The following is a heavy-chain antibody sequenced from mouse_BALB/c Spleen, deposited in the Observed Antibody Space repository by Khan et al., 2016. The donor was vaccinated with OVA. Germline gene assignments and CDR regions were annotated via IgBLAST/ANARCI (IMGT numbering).Heavy chain of an antibody. J-gene: IGHJ3*01. Sequence: EVQLQESGPELVKPGASVKMSCKASGYTLTSYVMHWVKQKPGQGLEWIGYIYPNNDGPEYNEKFKGKATLPSDRSSSTAYMELSSLTSEDSAVYYCARVGYYGKGFAYWGQGTLGTVSA. CDR1: GYTLTSYV. V-gene: IGHV1S136*01. D-gene: IGHD2-1*01. CDR2: IYPNNDGP. CDR3: ARVGYYGKGFAY.